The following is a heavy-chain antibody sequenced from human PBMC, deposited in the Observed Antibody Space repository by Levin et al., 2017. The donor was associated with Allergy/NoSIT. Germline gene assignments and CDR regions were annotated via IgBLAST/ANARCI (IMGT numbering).Heavy chain of an antibody. D-gene: IGHD3-16*01. CDR3: ARQRASSGGYAFWFDP. V-gene: IGHV3-21*01. CDR1: GFTFSSYS. CDR2: ISSSSSYI. J-gene: IGHJ5*02. Sequence: GGSLRLSCAASGFTFSSYSMNWVRQAPGKGLEWVSSISSSSSYIYYADSVKGRFTISRDNAKNSLYLQMNSLRAEDTAVYYCARQRASSGGYAFWFDPWGQGTLVTVSS.